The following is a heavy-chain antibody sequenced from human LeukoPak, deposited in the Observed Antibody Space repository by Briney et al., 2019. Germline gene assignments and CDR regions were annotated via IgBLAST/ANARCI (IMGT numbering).Heavy chain of an antibody. V-gene: IGHV1-69*05. CDR3: ARGGSYFDY. CDR2: IIPIFDTT. CDR1: GGTFSSYA. Sequence: SVKVSCXASGGTFSSYAISWVRQAHGQGLEWMGRIIPIFDTTTYAQKFQGRVTITTDESTSTAYMELSSLRSEDTAVYYCARGGSYFDYWGQGTLVTVSS. J-gene: IGHJ4*02. D-gene: IGHD5-12*01.